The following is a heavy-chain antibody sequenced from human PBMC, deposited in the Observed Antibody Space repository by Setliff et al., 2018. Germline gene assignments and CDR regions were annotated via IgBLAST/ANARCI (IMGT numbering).Heavy chain of an antibody. CDR3: VRDRAAIVVGPPTAAFDI. CDR1: GYTFSNYG. J-gene: IGHJ3*02. CDR2: ISAYNGYI. D-gene: IGHD2-2*01. Sequence: RASVKVSCKASGYTFSNYGISWVRQAPGQGLEWMGWISAYNGYIIYAQKLQGRVTMTTDTSTSTAYMEVRSLRSDDTAVYYCVRDRAAIVVGPPTAAFDIWGQGTMVTVS. V-gene: IGHV1-18*01.